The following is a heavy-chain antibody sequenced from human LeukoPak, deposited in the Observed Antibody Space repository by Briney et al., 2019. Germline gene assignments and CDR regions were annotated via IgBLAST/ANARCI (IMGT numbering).Heavy chain of an antibody. D-gene: IGHD6-19*01. Sequence: GGSLRLSCAASGFNFNTAWMSWVRQAPGKGLEWVGRIKSKTHGGTTDYAAPVKGRFTISRDDSKNTLYLQMNSLKTEDTAVYYCTTDPGQWLVQGTFDYWGQGTLVTVSS. V-gene: IGHV3-15*01. CDR3: TTDPGQWLVQGTFDY. J-gene: IGHJ4*02. CDR1: GFNFNTAW. CDR2: IKSKTHGGTT.